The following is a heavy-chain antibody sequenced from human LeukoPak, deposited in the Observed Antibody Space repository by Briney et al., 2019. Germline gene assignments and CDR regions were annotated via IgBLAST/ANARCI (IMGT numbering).Heavy chain of an antibody. V-gene: IGHV1-69*13. D-gene: IGHD4-17*01. CDR3: ARGDYGDYSLDY. Sequence: GASVKVSCKASGATFSSYAISWVRQAPGQGLEWMGGIIPIFGTANYAQKFQGRVTIAADESTSTAYMELSSLRSEDTAVYYCARGDYGDYSLDYWGQGTLVTVSS. CDR2: IIPIFGTA. J-gene: IGHJ4*02. CDR1: GATFSSYA.